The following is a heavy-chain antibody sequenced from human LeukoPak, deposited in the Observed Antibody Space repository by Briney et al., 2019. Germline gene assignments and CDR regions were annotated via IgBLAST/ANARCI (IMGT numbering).Heavy chain of an antibody. Sequence: SETLSLTCTVSGGSISSGGYYGSWIRQHPGKGLEWIGYIYYSGSTYYNPSLKSRVTISVDTSKNQFSLKLSSVTAADTAVYYCARVRVDDGSSSFDYWGQGTLVTVSS. J-gene: IGHJ4*02. CDR1: GGSISSGGYY. D-gene: IGHD2-15*01. CDR2: IYYSGST. V-gene: IGHV4-31*03. CDR3: ARVRVDDGSSSFDY.